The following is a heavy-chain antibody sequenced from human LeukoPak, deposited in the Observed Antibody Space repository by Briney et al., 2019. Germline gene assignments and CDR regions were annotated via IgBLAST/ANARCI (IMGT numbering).Heavy chain of an antibody. CDR3: ARVRDDSSGYYWPVFDY. CDR2: INPSGGST. D-gene: IGHD3-22*01. CDR1: GYSFTSYY. J-gene: IGHJ4*02. Sequence: ASVKVSCKASGYSFTSYYMHWVRQAPGQGLEWMGIINPSGGSTSYAQKFQGRVTMTRDTSTSIVYMELSSLRSEDTAVYYCARVRDDSSGYYWPVFDYWGQGTLVTVSS. V-gene: IGHV1-46*01.